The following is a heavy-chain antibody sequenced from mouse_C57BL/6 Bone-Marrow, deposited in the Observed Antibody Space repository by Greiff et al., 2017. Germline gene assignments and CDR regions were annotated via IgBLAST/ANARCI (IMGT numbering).Heavy chain of an antibody. J-gene: IGHJ3*01. CDR2: IYPGSGST. V-gene: IGHV1-55*01. Sequence: VQLQQPGAELVKPGASVKMSCKASGYTFTSYWITWVKQRPGQGLEWIGDIYPGSGSTNYNEKFQSKATLTVDTSSSTAYMQLSSLTSEDSAVYYCARENCDYEAWFAYWGQGTLVTVSA. D-gene: IGHD2-4*01. CDR1: GYTFTSYW. CDR3: ARENCDYEAWFAY.